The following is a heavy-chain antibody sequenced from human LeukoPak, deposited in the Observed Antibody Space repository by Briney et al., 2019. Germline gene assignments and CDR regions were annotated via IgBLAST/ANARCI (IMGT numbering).Heavy chain of an antibody. Sequence: PSETLSLTCTVSGGSISSGDYYWSWIRQPPGKGLEWIGCIYYSGSTYYNPSLKSRVTISVDTSKNQFSLKLSSVTAADTAVYYCARGYDSSGYYYWGQGTLVTVSS. D-gene: IGHD3-22*01. CDR2: IYYSGST. CDR1: GGSISSGDYY. J-gene: IGHJ4*02. CDR3: ARGYDSSGYYY. V-gene: IGHV4-30-4*01.